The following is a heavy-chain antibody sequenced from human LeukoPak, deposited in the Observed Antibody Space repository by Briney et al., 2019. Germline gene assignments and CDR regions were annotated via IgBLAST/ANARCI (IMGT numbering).Heavy chain of an antibody. Sequence: GESLKISCKGSGYSFTNYWIGWVRQMPGKGLEWMGIIYPGDSDTRYSPSFQGQVTISADKSISTAYLQWSSLKASDTAMYYCARRGSSGWYPSWFDPWGQGTLVTVSS. V-gene: IGHV5-51*01. CDR2: IYPGDSDT. CDR3: ARRGSSGWYPSWFDP. CDR1: GYSFTNYW. J-gene: IGHJ5*02. D-gene: IGHD6-19*01.